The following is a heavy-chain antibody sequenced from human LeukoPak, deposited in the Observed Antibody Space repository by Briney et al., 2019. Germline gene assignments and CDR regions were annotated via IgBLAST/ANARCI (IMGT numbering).Heavy chain of an antibody. J-gene: IGHJ5*02. CDR1: GGSISSSSYY. Sequence: PSETLSLTCTVSGGSISSSSYYWGWIRQPPGKGLEWIGSIYYSGSTYYNPSLKSRVTISVDTSKNQFSLKLSSVTAADTAVYYCARALYSSSWPHWFDPWGQGTLVTVSS. CDR3: ARALYSSSWPHWFDP. CDR2: IYYSGST. D-gene: IGHD6-13*01. V-gene: IGHV4-39*07.